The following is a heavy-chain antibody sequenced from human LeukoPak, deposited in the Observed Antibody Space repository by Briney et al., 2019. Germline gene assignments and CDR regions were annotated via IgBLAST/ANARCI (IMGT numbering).Heavy chain of an antibody. CDR1: GYTFTGYY. CDR2: INPNSGGT. CDR3: ARGTELLRFLEWLSI. V-gene: IGHV1-2*02. D-gene: IGHD3-3*01. J-gene: IGHJ4*02. Sequence: GASVTVSCKASGYTFTGYYMHWVRQAPGQGLEWMGWINPNSGGTNYAQKFQGRVTMARDTSISTAYMELSRLRSDETAVYYCARGTELLRFLEWLSIWGQGTLVTVSS.